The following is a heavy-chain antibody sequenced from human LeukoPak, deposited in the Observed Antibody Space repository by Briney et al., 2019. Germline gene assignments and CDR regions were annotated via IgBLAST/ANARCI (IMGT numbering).Heavy chain of an antibody. V-gene: IGHV4-34*01. CDR2: INHSGST. CDR1: GGSFSGYY. CDR3: ARGIPAAAVTFDY. Sequence: SETLSLTCAVYGGSFSGYYWSWIRQPPGKGLEWIGEINHSGSTNYNPSLESRVTISVDTSKNQFSLKLSSVTAADTAVYYCARGIPAAAVTFDYWGQGTLVTVSS. J-gene: IGHJ4*02. D-gene: IGHD6-13*01.